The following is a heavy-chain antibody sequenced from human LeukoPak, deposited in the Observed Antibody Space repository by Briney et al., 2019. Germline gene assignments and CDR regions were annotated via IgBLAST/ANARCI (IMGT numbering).Heavy chain of an antibody. CDR3: AAPVAGTDAEDY. J-gene: IGHJ4*02. V-gene: IGHV3-11*01. Sequence: PGGSLRLSCAASGFTFSGYDMSWIRQAPGKGLEWVSYISSSGSTIYYADSVKGRFTISRDNAKNSLYLQMNSLRAEDTAVYYCAAPVAGTDAEDYWGQGTLVTVSS. CDR2: ISSSGSTI. D-gene: IGHD6-19*01. CDR1: GFTFSGYD.